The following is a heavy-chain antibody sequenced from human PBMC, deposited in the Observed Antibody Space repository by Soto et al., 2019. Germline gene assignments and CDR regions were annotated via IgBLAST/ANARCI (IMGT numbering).Heavy chain of an antibody. CDR2: INGRGNYI. Sequence: GWSLSLSCASSVFTFITYTMNWVRQAPGKGLEWVSSINGRGNYIYYAESVKGRFTISRDNAKNSLYLQMDRLRAEDTALYYCVREDGKVGTNSAFDYWGLGALVTVSS. J-gene: IGHJ4*02. V-gene: IGHV3-21*01. CDR3: VREDGKVGTNSAFDY. CDR1: VFTFITYT. D-gene: IGHD1-26*01.